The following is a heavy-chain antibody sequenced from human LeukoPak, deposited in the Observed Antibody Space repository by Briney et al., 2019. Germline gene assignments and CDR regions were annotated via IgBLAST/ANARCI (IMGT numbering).Heavy chain of an antibody. V-gene: IGHV3-30*02. CDR1: GFTFSSYG. Sequence: PGGSLRLSCAASGFTFSSYGMHWVRQAPGKGLEWVAIIRYDGSNKYYADSVKGRFTISRDNSKNTLYLQMNSLRAEDTAVYYCAKDRSPLRAFDAFDIWGQGTMVTVSS. CDR2: IRYDGSNK. CDR3: AKDRSPLRAFDAFDI. D-gene: IGHD3-10*01. J-gene: IGHJ3*02.